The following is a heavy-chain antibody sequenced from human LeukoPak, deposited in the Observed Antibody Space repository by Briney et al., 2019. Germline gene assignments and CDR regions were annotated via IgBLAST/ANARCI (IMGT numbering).Heavy chain of an antibody. CDR1: GFTFSSYG. CDR2: ISYDGSNK. V-gene: IGHV3-30*18. J-gene: IGHJ4*02. CDR3: AKVLPYCSGGSCYSGYFDY. Sequence: PGGSLRLSCAASGFTFSSYGMHWVRQAPGKGLEWVAVISYDGSNKYYADSVEGRFTISRDNSKNTLYLQMDSLRAEDTAVYYCAKVLPYCSGGSCYSGYFDYWGQGTLVTVSS. D-gene: IGHD2-15*01.